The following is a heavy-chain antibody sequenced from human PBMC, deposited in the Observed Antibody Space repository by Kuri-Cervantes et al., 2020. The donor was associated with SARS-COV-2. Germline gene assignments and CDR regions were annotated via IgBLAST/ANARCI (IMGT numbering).Heavy chain of an antibody. D-gene: IGHD1-26*01. J-gene: IGHJ4*02. V-gene: IGHV4-59*01. Sequence: GSLRLSCTVSGGSISSYYWSWIRQPPGKGLEWIGYIYYSGSTNYNPSLKSLVTISVDTSKNQFSLRLTSVTAADTAVYYCARVGSGTYYSMASDYWGQGTLVTVSS. CDR2: IYYSGST. CDR1: GGSISSYY. CDR3: ARVGSGTYYSMASDY.